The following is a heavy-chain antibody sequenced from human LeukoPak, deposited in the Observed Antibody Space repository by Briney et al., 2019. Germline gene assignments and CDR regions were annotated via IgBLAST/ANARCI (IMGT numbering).Heavy chain of an antibody. CDR3: AKDSYSKGDY. D-gene: IGHD5-18*01. CDR2: ISYDGSNK. Sequence: GGSLRLSCAASGFTFSSYGMHWVRQAPGKGLEWVAVISYDGSNKYYADSVKGRFTISRDNSKNTLYLQMNSLRAEDTGVYYCAKDSYSKGDYWGQGVLVTVSS. CDR1: GFTFSSYG. J-gene: IGHJ4*02. V-gene: IGHV3-30*18.